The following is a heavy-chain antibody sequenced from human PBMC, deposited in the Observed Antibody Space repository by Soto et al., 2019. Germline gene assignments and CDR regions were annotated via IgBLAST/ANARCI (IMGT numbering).Heavy chain of an antibody. J-gene: IGHJ4*02. CDR3: ARDRYDYGSGNYYNRIDF. D-gene: IGHD3-10*01. CDR2: IIPIFGTP. Sequence: QVQLVQSGPEVKEPGSSVKLTCKVSGGIFNTYAISWLRQAPGQGLEWMGGIIPIFGTPNYAQRFQGRATITADESTSTAYSELSRRRSDDTAVYYCARDRYDYGSGNYYNRIDFWGQGTLVSVSS. V-gene: IGHV1-69*01. CDR1: GGIFNTYA.